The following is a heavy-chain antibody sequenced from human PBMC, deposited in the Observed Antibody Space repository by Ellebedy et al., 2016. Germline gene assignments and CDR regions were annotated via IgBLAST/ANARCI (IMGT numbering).Heavy chain of an antibody. J-gene: IGHJ5*02. D-gene: IGHD3-3*01. Sequence: SETLSLTCTVSGGSISSYYWSWIRQPPGKGLEWIGYIYYSGSTNYNPSLKSRVTISVDTSKNQFSLKLSSVTAADTAVYYCARREGEDYDLSWFDPWGQGTLVTVSS. CDR1: GGSISSYY. CDR3: ARREGEDYDLSWFDP. V-gene: IGHV4-59*08. CDR2: IYYSGST.